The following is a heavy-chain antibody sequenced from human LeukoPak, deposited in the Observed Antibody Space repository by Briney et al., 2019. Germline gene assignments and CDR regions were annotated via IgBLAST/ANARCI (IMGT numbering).Heavy chain of an antibody. CDR1: GYTFTGYY. CDR2: INPNSGGT. V-gene: IGHV1-2*04. J-gene: IGHJ4*02. CDR3: ARDWNYGDYVLYY. Sequence: ASVKVSCKASGYTFTGYYMHWVRQAPGQGLERMGWINPNSGGTNYAQKFQGWVTMTRDTSISTAYMELSRLRSDDTAVYHCARDWNYGDYVLYYWGQGTLVTVSS. D-gene: IGHD4-17*01.